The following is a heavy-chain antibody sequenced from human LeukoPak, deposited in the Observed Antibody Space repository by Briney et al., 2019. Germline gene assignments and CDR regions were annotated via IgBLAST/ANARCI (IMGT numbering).Heavy chain of an antibody. CDR2: IYYSGST. Sequence: PSETLSLTCTVSGGFISSSSYYWGWIRQPPGKGLEWIGSIYYSGSTYYNPSLKSRVTISVDTSKNQFSLKLSSVTAADTAVYYCARLSVANDAFDIWGQGTMVTVSS. V-gene: IGHV4-39*01. D-gene: IGHD5-12*01. CDR3: ARLSVANDAFDI. J-gene: IGHJ3*02. CDR1: GGFISSSSYY.